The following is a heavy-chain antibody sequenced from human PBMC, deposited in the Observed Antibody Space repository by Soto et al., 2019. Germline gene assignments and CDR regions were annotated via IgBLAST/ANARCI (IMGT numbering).Heavy chain of an antibody. D-gene: IGHD3-22*01. V-gene: IGHV1-2*04. Sequence: ASVKVSCKASGYTFTGYYMHWVRQAPGQGLEWMGWINPNSGGTNYEQQFQGWVTMTRDTSISPAYMELSRLRSDDTAVYYCARAGYYDSRGYSNAPFYYGMDVWGQGTTVTVSS. CDR1: GYTFTGYY. CDR2: INPNSGGT. J-gene: IGHJ6*02. CDR3: ARAGYYDSRGYSNAPFYYGMDV.